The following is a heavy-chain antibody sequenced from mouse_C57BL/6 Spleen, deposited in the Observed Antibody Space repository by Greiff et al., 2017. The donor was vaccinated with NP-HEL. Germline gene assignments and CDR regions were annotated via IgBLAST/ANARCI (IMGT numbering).Heavy chain of an antibody. Sequence: QVQLQQPGAELVKPGASVKVSCKASGYTFTSYWMHWVKQRPGQGLEWIGRIHPSDSDTNYNQKFKGKATLTVDKSSSTAYMQLSSLTSEDSAVYYCAMITTVVDPYWYFDVWGTGTTVTVSS. CDR1: GYTFTSYW. CDR2: IHPSDSDT. CDR3: AMITTVVDPYWYFDV. D-gene: IGHD1-1*01. J-gene: IGHJ1*03. V-gene: IGHV1-74*01.